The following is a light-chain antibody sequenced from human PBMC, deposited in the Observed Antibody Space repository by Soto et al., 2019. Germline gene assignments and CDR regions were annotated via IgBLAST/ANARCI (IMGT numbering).Light chain of an antibody. V-gene: IGLV2-14*01. J-gene: IGLJ1*01. CDR1: SSDIGGYNY. CDR2: EVS. CDR3: SSYINSITLV. Sequence: QSALTQPAAVSGSPGQSITISCTGTSSDIGGYNYVSWYQQHPGKAPKLRIYEVSNRPSGVSNRFSGSKSGNTASLTISGLQAEYEADYYCSSYINSITLVFGTGTKLTVL.